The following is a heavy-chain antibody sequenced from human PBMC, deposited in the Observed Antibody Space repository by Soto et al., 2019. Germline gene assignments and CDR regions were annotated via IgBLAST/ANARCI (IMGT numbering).Heavy chain of an antibody. CDR1: EFTFDKYY. V-gene: IGHV3-7*01. Sequence: GWSLRLSCAASEFTFDKYYMTWVRQAPGKGPEWVANIKPDGSEQYYVDSVKGRFTISRDNANNSLYLQRNSLRAEDTAVYFCARGNWNYYYGFDVWGQGTTVTVSS. D-gene: IGHD1-20*01. J-gene: IGHJ6*02. CDR2: IKPDGSEQ. CDR3: ARGNWNYYYGFDV.